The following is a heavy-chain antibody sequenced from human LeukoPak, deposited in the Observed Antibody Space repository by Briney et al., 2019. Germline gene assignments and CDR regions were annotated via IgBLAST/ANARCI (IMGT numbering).Heavy chain of an antibody. CDR3: ARRVAAPGHDAFDI. Sequence: ASVKVSCKASGYTFTDYYLHWLRQAPGQGLEWMGWINPNSGDTHFAQTFQDRVTMARDTSISSAYMELGRLRSDDTALYYCARRVAAPGHDAFDIWGQRTMVTVSS. CDR1: GYTFTDYY. J-gene: IGHJ3*02. CDR2: INPNSGDT. D-gene: IGHD6-13*01. V-gene: IGHV1-2*02.